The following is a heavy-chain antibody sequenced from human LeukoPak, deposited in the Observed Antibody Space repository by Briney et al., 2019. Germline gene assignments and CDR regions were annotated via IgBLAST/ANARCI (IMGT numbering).Heavy chain of an antibody. CDR2: IYPNGRT. CDR3: ARAWTGDY. V-gene: IGHV3-53*01. J-gene: IGHJ4*02. CDR1: GLSVSDNY. Sequence: PGGSLRLSCAASGLSVSDNYMTWVRQAPGKGLDWVSIIYPNGRTYYADSVKGRFTISRDNSKNTLNLQMNSLRVADTAVYYCARAWTGDYWGQGTLVTVSS. D-gene: IGHD3/OR15-3a*01.